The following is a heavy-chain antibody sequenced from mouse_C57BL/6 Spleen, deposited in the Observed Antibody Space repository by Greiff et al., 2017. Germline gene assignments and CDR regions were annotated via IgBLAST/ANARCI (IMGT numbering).Heavy chain of an antibody. CDR1: GYTFTSYW. CDR3: ARSDDYDGGLYYYAMDY. CDR2: IDPSVSYT. Sequence: QVQLQQPEAELVMPGASVKLSCQASGYTFTSYWMPWVKLGPGQGLEWIGEIDPSVSYTNYNQKFKGKSTLTVDKSSRPAYMQRSSLTSEDSAVYYCARSDDYDGGLYYYAMDYWGQGTSVTVSS. J-gene: IGHJ4*01. V-gene: IGHV1-69*01. D-gene: IGHD2-4*01.